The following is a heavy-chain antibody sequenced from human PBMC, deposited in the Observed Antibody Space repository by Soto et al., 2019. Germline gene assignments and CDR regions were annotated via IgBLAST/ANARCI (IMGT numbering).Heavy chain of an antibody. V-gene: IGHV1-3*01. CDR2: INHRNGNT. J-gene: IGHJ4*02. Sequence: QVQLVQSGAEVKKPXAXVXXXXXXXGXXXXXXXXXXVXXAPGQRLEWMGWINHRNGNTKYSQKFQGRVTITRDTSASTAYMELSSLRSEDTAVYYCALFVGSGWGQGTLFTVSS. CDR1: GXXXXXXX. D-gene: IGHD6-19*01. CDR3: ALFVGSG.